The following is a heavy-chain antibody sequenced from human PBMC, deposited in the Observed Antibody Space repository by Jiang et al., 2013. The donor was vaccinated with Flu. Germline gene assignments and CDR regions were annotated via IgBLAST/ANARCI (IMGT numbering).Heavy chain of an antibody. CDR3: ARDRGPSYNDNSGYYYRAFDV. D-gene: IGHD3-22*01. Sequence: SQTLSLTCDVSGDSVSSNTAAWNWIRQTPSRGLEWLGRTYYRSKWHNDYAISVTGRITVNPDISKNQFSLHLKFVTPEDTAVYYCARDRGPSYNDNSGYYYRAFDVWGQGTMVTVSS. CDR1: GDSVSSNTAA. V-gene: IGHV6-1*01. CDR2: TYYRSKWHN. J-gene: IGHJ3*01.